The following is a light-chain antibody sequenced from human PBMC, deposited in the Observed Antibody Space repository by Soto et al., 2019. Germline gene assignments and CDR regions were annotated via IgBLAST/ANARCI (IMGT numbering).Light chain of an antibody. J-gene: IGKJ1*01. Sequence: IVLTQAPGTLSLSPGDRATGSCRASQSLSSNYLAWYQQKPGQAPKLLIYGASRRATDIPDRFSGSGSGTDFALTITRLEPADFAVYFCQQYDTFPRTFGQGTKVEIQ. V-gene: IGKV3-20*01. CDR3: QQYDTFPRT. CDR1: QSLSSNY. CDR2: GAS.